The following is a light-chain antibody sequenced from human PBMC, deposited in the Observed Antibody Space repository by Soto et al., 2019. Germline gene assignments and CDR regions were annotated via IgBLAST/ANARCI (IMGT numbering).Light chain of an antibody. Sequence: QSALTQPASVSGSPGQSITISCTGTSSDVGGYNYVSWYQQHPGKAPKLMIYEVSNRPSGVSNRFSGSKSGNTASLTISGLQAEDEADYYCSSSTSSSPVVFGGGTKLTVL. CDR2: EVS. V-gene: IGLV2-14*01. CDR3: SSSTSSSPVV. J-gene: IGLJ2*01. CDR1: SSDVGGYNY.